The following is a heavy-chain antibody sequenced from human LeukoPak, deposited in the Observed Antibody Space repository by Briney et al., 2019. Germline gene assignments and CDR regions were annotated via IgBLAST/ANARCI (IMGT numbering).Heavy chain of an antibody. CDR3: AREGVVPASPPILGAFDI. CDR2: IYYSGST. V-gene: IGHV4-30-4*01. Sequence: SQTLSLTCTVTGGSISSGDYYWSWIRQPPGKGLEWIGYIYYSGSTYYNPSLKSRVTISVDTSKNQFSLKLSSVTAADTAVYYCAREGVVPASPPILGAFDIWGQGTMVTVSS. CDR1: GGSISSGDYY. J-gene: IGHJ3*02. D-gene: IGHD2-2*01.